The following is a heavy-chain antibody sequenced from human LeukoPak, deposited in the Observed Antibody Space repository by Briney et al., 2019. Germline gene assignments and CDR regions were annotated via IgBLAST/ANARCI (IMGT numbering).Heavy chain of an antibody. Sequence: SETLSLTCAVYGGSFSGYHWSWIRQPPGKGLEWIGEINHSGSTNYNPSLKSRVTISVDTSKNQFSLKLSSVTAADTAVYYCASLRLLRYFDWLPSDYYYGMDVWGQGTTVTVSS. V-gene: IGHV4-34*01. CDR3: ASLRLLRYFDWLPSDYYYGMDV. CDR2: INHSGST. D-gene: IGHD3-9*01. CDR1: GGSFSGYH. J-gene: IGHJ6*02.